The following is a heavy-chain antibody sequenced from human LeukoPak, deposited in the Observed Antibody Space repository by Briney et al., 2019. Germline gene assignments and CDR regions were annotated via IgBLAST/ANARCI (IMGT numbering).Heavy chain of an antibody. V-gene: IGHV3-23*01. CDR3: ASGGDPQWQVHGEY. D-gene: IGHD6-19*01. CDR2: ISSSGGNT. J-gene: IGHJ4*02. Sequence: PAGSLRLSCAASGFTSSSYAMSWVRQAPGKGLEWVSGISSSGGNTYYADSVKGRFTISRDKSKNTLYLQMNSLKPEDTAGYYCASGGDPQWQVHGEYWGQGTLVTVSS. CDR1: GFTSSSYA.